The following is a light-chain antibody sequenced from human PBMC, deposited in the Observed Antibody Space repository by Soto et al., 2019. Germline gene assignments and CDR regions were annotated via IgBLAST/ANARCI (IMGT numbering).Light chain of an antibody. V-gene: IGKV1-9*01. Sequence: DIQLTQAPSFLSASVGDRVTITCRASQDIRNYLAWYQQNLGKAPKLLIYAASTLQSGVPSRFSGSGSGTEFPLTISSLQPEDFATYYCQQLDTYPLTFGGGTKVDFK. CDR3: QQLDTYPLT. CDR1: QDIRNY. J-gene: IGKJ4*01. CDR2: AAS.